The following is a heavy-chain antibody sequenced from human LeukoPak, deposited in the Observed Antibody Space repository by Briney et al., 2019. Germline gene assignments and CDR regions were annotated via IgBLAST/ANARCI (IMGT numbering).Heavy chain of an antibody. J-gene: IGHJ5*02. CDR1: GFTFSSYW. D-gene: IGHD3-10*01. CDR3: ARTRTGWFGESSHWFDP. V-gene: IGHV3-7*01. Sequence: GGSLRLSCAASGFTFSSYWMSWVRQAPGKGLEWVANIKQDGSEKYYVDSVKGRFTISRDNAKNSLYLQMNSLRAEDTAVYYCARTRTGWFGESSHWFDPWGQGTLVTVSS. CDR2: IKQDGSEK.